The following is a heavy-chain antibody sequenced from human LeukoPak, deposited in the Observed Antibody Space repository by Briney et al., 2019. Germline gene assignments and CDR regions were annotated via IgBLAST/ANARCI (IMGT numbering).Heavy chain of an antibody. V-gene: IGHV3-74*01. J-gene: IGHJ4*02. CDR1: GFTFSTYR. CDR2: VKSDGSSA. CDR3: ARGRYYLDS. Sequence: GGSLRLSCVVSGFTFSTYRVHWVRQVPGKGLVWVSHVKSDGSSATYADSVEGRFTISRDNAKNTLFLQMNSLRVEDTAVYYCARGRYYLDSWGQGTLVTVSS. D-gene: IGHD3-16*01.